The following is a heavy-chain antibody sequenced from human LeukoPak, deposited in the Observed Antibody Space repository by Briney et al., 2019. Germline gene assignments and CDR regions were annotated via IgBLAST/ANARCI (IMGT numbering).Heavy chain of an antibody. V-gene: IGHV1-8*01. CDR3: ARGRIAVAATAC. D-gene: IGHD6-19*01. CDR1: GYTFTSYD. Sequence: GASVKVSCKASGYTFTSYDINWVRQATGQGLEWMGWMNPNSGNTGYAQKFQGRVTMTRNTSISTAYMELSSLRSEDTAVYYCARGRIAVAATACWGQGTLVTVSS. CDR2: MNPNSGNT. J-gene: IGHJ4*02.